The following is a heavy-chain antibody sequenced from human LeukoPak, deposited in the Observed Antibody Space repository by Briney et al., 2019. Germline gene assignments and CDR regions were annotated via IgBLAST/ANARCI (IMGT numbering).Heavy chain of an antibody. Sequence: GGSLRLSCAVSGFTFCSYWMHWVRHAPGKGVVWVSRVSTDGSSTSYADSVKGRFTISRDNAKNTLYLQMNSLRTEDTGVFYCVRGCTNGACNIGGFDNWGQGTLVTVSS. D-gene: IGHD2-8*01. V-gene: IGHV3-74*01. J-gene: IGHJ4*02. CDR2: VSTDGSST. CDR1: GFTFCSYW. CDR3: VRGCTNGACNIGGFDN.